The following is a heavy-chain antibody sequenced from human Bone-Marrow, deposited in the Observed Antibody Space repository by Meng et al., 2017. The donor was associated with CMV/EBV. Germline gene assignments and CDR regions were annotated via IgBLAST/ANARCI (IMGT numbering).Heavy chain of an antibody. CDR3: AKGRGINWNYVGYGMDV. CDR1: GFTFSNAW. CDR2: IKSKTDGGTT. V-gene: IGHV3-15*05. J-gene: IGHJ6*02. Sequence: GESLKISCAASGFTFSNAWMSWVRQAPGKGLEWVGRIKSKTDGGTTDYAAPVKGRFTISRDDSKNTLYLQMNSLRAEDTALYYCAKGRGINWNYVGYGMDVWGQGTTVTVSS. D-gene: IGHD1-7*01.